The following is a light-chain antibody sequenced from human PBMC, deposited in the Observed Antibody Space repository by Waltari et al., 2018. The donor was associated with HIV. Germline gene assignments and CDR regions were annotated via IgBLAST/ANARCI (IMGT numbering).Light chain of an antibody. J-gene: IGKJ2*01. V-gene: IGKV1-33*01. CDR3: QQYVNLPYT. CDR1: QDISNY. CDR2: DAS. Sequence: DIQMTQSPSSLSASVGDRVTITCQASQDISNYLNWYQQKPGKTPKFLIYDASNLETGVPSRFSGSGSGTDFTFTISSLQPEDIATYYCQQYVNLPYTFGQGTKLEI.